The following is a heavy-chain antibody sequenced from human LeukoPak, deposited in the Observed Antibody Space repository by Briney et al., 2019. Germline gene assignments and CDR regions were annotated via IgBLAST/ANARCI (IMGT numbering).Heavy chain of an antibody. CDR2: ISAYNGNT. Sequence: ASVKVSCKASGYTFTSYGISWVRQAPGQGLEWMGWISAYNGNTNYAQNLQGRVTMTTDTSTSTAYMELSSLRSEDTAVYYCARVGSYYDSSGYYEYYFDYWGQGTLVTVSS. V-gene: IGHV1-18*01. D-gene: IGHD3-22*01. J-gene: IGHJ4*02. CDR1: GYTFTSYG. CDR3: ARVGSYYDSSGYYEYYFDY.